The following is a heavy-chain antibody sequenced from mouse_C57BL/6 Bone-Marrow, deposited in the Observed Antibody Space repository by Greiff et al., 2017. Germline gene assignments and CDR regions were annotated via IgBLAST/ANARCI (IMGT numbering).Heavy chain of an antibody. D-gene: IGHD3-1*01. CDR1: GYTFTSYW. Sequence: QVQLQQPGAELVMPGASVKLSCKASGYTFTSYWMHWVKQRPGQGLEWIGEIDPSDSYTNYNQKFKGKSTLTVDKSSSTAYMQLSSLTSEDSAVYYCARSTGPEGDYWGQGTTLTVSS. CDR2: IDPSDSYT. CDR3: ARSTGPEGDY. J-gene: IGHJ2*01. V-gene: IGHV1-69*01.